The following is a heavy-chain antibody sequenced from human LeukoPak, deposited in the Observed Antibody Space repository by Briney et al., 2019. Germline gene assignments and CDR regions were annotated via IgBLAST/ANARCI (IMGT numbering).Heavy chain of an antibody. CDR2: IWYDGSNK. Sequence: GGSLRLSCAAPGFTFSSYGMHWVRQAPGKGLEWVAVIWYDGSNKYYADSVKGRFTISRDNSKKTLYLQMNSLRAEDTAVYYCARGRGVVPAAFNWFDPWGQGTLVTVSS. D-gene: IGHD2-2*01. CDR1: GFTFSSYG. V-gene: IGHV3-33*01. J-gene: IGHJ5*02. CDR3: ARGRGVVPAAFNWFDP.